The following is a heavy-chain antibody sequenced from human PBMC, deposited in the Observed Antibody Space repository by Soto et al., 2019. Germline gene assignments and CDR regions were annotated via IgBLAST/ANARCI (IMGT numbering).Heavy chain of an antibody. V-gene: IGHV1-69*06. J-gene: IGHJ4*02. Sequence: QVQLVQSGAELKKPGSSVNVSCKASGGTFSSYGFNWVRQAPGQGLEWMGGIIPVLGTINYALKFQGRVTITADKYTNTVYMDVSSLRSEDTALSYCARGTLFRGGDSDYDHWGLGTLVTVSS. CDR3: ARGTLFRGGDSDYDH. D-gene: IGHD2-21*02. CDR1: GGTFSSYG. CDR2: IIPVLGTI.